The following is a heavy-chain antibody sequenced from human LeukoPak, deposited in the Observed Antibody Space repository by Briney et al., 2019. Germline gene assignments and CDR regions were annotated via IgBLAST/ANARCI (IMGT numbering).Heavy chain of an antibody. CDR3: ARARKVGGIITQVYGMDV. D-gene: IGHD3-10*01. V-gene: IGHV1-18*04. J-gene: IGHJ6*02. CDR2: ISAYNGDT. CDR1: GYTFPNYG. Sequence: ASVKVSCKASGYTFPNYGISWVRQAPGQGLEWMGWISAYNGDTNFAQKFQGRLSMTRDTSTNTASMELSSLRSDDTAVYYCARARKVGGIITQVYGMDVWGQGATVTVSS.